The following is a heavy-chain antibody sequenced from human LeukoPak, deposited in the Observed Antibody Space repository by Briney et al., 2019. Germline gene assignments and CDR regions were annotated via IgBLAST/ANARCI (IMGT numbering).Heavy chain of an antibody. CDR1: GGSISSGGYS. D-gene: IGHD5/OR15-5a*01. CDR3: ARGLHSTSRSLDV. CDR2: IYHSGST. J-gene: IGHJ6*04. Sequence: SETLSLTCAVSGGSISSGGYSWSWFRQPPGKGLEWIGYIYHSGSTYYNPSLKSRVTISVDRSKNQFSLKLSSVTAADTAVYYCARGLHSTSRSLDVWGKGTTVTVSS. V-gene: IGHV4-30-2*01.